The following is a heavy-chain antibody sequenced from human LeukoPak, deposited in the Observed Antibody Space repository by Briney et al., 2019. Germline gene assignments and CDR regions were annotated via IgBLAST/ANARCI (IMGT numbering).Heavy chain of an antibody. J-gene: IGHJ4*02. CDR3: AVRIIPGGYYFDY. D-gene: IGHD3-16*01. V-gene: IGHV4-30-4*01. CDR1: GGSISSGDYY. Sequence: PSETLSLTCTVSGGSISSGDYYWIWIRQPPGKGLEWIGYIYYSGSTYYNPSLKSRVTISVDTSKNQFSLKLSSATAADTAVYYCAVRIIPGGYYFDYWGQGTLVTVSS. CDR2: IYYSGST.